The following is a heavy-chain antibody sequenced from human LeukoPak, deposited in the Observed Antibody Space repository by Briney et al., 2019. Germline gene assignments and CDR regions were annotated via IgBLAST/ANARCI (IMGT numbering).Heavy chain of an antibody. Sequence: SETLSPTCAVYGGSFSDYYWSWIRQPPGNGLEWIGEIYHSGSTKYNPSLKSRVTMSVDTSKNQFSLKLSSVTAADTAVYYCARQGNTTSLFDCWGQGTLVTVSS. CDR3: ARQGNTTSLFDC. CDR2: IYHSGST. J-gene: IGHJ4*02. D-gene: IGHD1-14*01. CDR1: GGSFSDYY. V-gene: IGHV4-34*01.